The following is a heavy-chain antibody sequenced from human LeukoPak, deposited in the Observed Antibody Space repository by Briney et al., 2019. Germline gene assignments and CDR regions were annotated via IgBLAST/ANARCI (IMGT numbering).Heavy chain of an antibody. CDR1: GGSISSYY. CDR2: IYYSGST. J-gene: IGHJ6*03. V-gene: IGHV4-59*01. CDR3: ARDHYYGSGSYGYYYYYMDV. D-gene: IGHD3-10*01. Sequence: SETLSLTCTVSGGSISSYYWSWIRQPPGKGLEWIGYIYYSGSTNYNPSLKSRVTISVDTSKNQFSLKLSSVTAADTAVYYCARDHYYGSGSYGYYYYYMDVWGKGTTVTVSS.